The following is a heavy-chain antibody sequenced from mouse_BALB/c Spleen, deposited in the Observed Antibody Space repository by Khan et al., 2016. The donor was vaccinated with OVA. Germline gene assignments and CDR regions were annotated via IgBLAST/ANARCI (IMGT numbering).Heavy chain of an antibody. J-gene: IGHJ4*01. D-gene: IGHD2-14*01. CDR3: ARAYYRYDGYYAMDY. CDR1: GFSLSRYN. CDR2: IWGGGGT. V-gene: IGHV2-6-4*01. Sequence: QMQLEESGPGLVSPSQSLSITCTVSGFSLSRYNIHWVRQPPGKGLEWLGMIWGGGGTDYNSTLKSRLSISKDNSKSQVFLKMNSLQTDNTVMYYCARAYYRYDGYYAMDYWGQGTSVTVSS.